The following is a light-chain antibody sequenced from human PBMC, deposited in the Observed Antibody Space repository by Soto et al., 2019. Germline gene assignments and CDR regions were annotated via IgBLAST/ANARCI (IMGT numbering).Light chain of an antibody. V-gene: IGLV2-14*01. CDR2: EVS. J-gene: IGLJ1*01. CDR3: SSYTSSSIDYV. Sequence: QSALTQPASVSGSPGQSITISCTGTSSDVGGHNYVSWYQQHPGKAPKLMIYEVSNRPSGVSNRFSGSKSGNTASLTISGRQAEDEADYYCSSYTSSSIDYVFGTGTKLTVL. CDR1: SSDVGGHNY.